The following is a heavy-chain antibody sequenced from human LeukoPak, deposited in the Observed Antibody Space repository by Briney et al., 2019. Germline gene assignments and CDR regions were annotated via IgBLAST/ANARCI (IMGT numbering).Heavy chain of an antibody. CDR1: GGSISRSNSY. J-gene: IGHJ5*02. Sequence: SETLSLTCTVSGGSISRSNSYWGWIRQPPGKGLEWIGSIYFSGSTFYNPSLKSRVTISVVTSKSQFSLNLNSLTAADTAVYYCARLRSSWSHWFDPWGQGTLVTVSS. CDR3: ARLRSSWSHWFDP. CDR2: IYFSGST. D-gene: IGHD6-13*01. V-gene: IGHV4-39*01.